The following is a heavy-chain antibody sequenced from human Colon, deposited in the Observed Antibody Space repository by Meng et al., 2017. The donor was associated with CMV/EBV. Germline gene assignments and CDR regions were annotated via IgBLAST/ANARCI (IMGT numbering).Heavy chain of an antibody. D-gene: IGHD3-3*01. CDR3: AKGEGYDYWSSYADY. CDR2: ISGSGDST. J-gene: IGHJ4*02. V-gene: IGHV3-23*01. CDR1: GFPFSGYA. Sequence: GGSLILSCAASGFPFSGYALAWVRQAPGKGLEWISAISGSGDSTYYADSVKGRFTISRDKSRNTLYLQLNSLRAEDTAVYYCAKGEGYDYWSSYADYWGQGTLVTVSS.